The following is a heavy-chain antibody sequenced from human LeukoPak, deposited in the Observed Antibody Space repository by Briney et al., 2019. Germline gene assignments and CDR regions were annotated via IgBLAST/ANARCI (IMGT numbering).Heavy chain of an antibody. V-gene: IGHV4-38-2*02. Sequence: SETLSLTCTVSGYSISSGYYWGWIRQPPGKGLEWIGSIHDSGSTYYNPSLKSGVTIPVDTSRNQFSLKLSSVTAADTAVYFCALNSRGSASCFDYWGQGTLLIVSS. J-gene: IGHJ4*02. CDR3: ALNSRGSASCFDY. D-gene: IGHD3-10*01. CDR2: IHDSGST. CDR1: GYSISSGYY.